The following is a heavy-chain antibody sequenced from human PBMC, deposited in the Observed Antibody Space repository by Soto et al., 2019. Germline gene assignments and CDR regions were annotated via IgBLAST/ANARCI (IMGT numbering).Heavy chain of an antibody. CDR1: GGSISSSSYY. J-gene: IGHJ6*02. CDR3: AALTVVSKYYYYYGMDV. D-gene: IGHD3-9*01. Sequence: QLQLQESGPGLVKPSETLSLTCTVSGGSISSSSYYWGWIRQPPGKGLEWIGSIYYSGSTYYNPSLKGRVTISVDTSKNQFSLKLSSVTAADTAVYYFAALTVVSKYYYYYGMDVWGQGTTVTVSS. V-gene: IGHV4-39*01. CDR2: IYYSGST.